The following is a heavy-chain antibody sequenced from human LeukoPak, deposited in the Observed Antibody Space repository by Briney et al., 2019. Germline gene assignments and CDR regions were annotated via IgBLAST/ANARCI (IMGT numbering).Heavy chain of an antibody. J-gene: IGHJ4*02. CDR2: ISYDGTNK. Sequence: GGSLRLSCAASGFTFRNYGMHWVRQAPGKGLEWVEVISYDGTNKYYADSVKGRFTISRDNSKSTLYLQMNSLRAEDTAVYYCAKENDFVYWGQGTLVTVSS. V-gene: IGHV3-30*18. CDR3: AKENDFVY. D-gene: IGHD3-3*01. CDR1: GFTFRNYG.